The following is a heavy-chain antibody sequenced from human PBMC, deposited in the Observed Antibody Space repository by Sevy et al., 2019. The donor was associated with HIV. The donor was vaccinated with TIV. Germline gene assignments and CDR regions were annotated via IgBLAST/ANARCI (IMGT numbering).Heavy chain of an antibody. CDR2: ISGSGGST. CDR1: GFTFSSYA. J-gene: IGHJ6*02. CDR3: AKVYCSGGSCYSYYYYYGMDV. V-gene: IGHV3-23*01. Sequence: GGSLRLSCAASGFTFSSYAMSWVRQAPGKGLEWVSAISGSGGSTYYADSVKGRFTISRDNSKNTLYLHMNSLRAEDTAVYYCAKVYCSGGSCYSYYYYYGMDVWGQGTTVTVSS. D-gene: IGHD2-15*01.